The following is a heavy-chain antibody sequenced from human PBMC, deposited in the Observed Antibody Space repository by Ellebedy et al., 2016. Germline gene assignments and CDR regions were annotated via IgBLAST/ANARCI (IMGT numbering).Heavy chain of an antibody. CDR1: GYTFTSYD. D-gene: IGHD3-22*01. Sequence: ASVKVSCKASGYTFTSYDINWVRQATGQGLEWMGWMNPNSGNTGYGQKFQGRVTMPRNASISTASMELSSLRSEDTAVYYCARGGHFYDSSGYLNMAFDIWGQGTMVTVSS. J-gene: IGHJ3*02. CDR2: MNPNSGNT. V-gene: IGHV1-8*01. CDR3: ARGGHFYDSSGYLNMAFDI.